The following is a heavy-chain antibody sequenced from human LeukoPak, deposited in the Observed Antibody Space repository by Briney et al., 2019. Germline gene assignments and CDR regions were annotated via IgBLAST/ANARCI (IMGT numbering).Heavy chain of an antibody. D-gene: IGHD4-11*01. J-gene: IGHJ4*02. CDR1: GFTFSDYA. Sequence: GGSLRLSCAVSGFTFSDYAMSWVRQAPGKGLEWVSTISGSGGSTYSADSVKGRFTISRDNSRNTLYLQMNSLRAEDTAIYYCAKDRYRLTTVDYWGQGTLVTVSS. V-gene: IGHV3-23*01. CDR3: AKDRYRLTTVDY. CDR2: ISGSGGST.